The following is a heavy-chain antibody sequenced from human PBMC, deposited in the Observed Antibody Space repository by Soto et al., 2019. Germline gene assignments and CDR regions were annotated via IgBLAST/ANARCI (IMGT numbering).Heavy chain of an antibody. Sequence: SGPTLVNPTQTLTLTCTFSGFSLSTSGVGVGWIRQPPGKALEWLALIYWDDDKRYSPSLQSRLTITKDTSKNQGVLTMTNMDPVDTAAYYFAHSPIVDCSSASCRLYYFDYWGQGTLVTVSS. CDR1: GFSLSTSGVG. CDR2: IYWDDDK. D-gene: IGHD2-2*01. J-gene: IGHJ4*02. V-gene: IGHV2-5*02. CDR3: AHSPIVDCSSASCRLYYFDY.